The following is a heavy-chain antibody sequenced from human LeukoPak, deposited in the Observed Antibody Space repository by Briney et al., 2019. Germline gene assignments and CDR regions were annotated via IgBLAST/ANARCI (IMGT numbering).Heavy chain of an antibody. Sequence: GASVKVSCKASGYTFTGYYMYWVRQAPGQGLDWMGWINPKSGGTNYAQKFQGRVTMTRSPSITTAYMELTSLTYEDTAVYYCARVPRRGDQFDPWGQGTLVTVSS. J-gene: IGHJ5*02. CDR3: ARVPRRGDQFDP. CDR1: GYTFTGYY. D-gene: IGHD3-10*01. V-gene: IGHV1-2*02. CDR2: INPKSGGT.